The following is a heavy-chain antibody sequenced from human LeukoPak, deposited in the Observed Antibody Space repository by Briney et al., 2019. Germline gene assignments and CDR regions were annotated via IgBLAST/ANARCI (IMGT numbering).Heavy chain of an antibody. V-gene: IGHV3-64*01. Sequence: GGSLRLSCAASGFTFSSYAMHWVRQAPGKGLEYVSAISSNGGSTYYANSVKGRFTISRDNSKNTLYLQMGSLRAEDMAVYYCARGPLGLVWANPDHAFDIWGQGTMVTVSS. D-gene: IGHD2-8*01. J-gene: IGHJ3*02. CDR2: ISSNGGST. CDR3: ARGPLGLVWANPDHAFDI. CDR1: GFTFSSYA.